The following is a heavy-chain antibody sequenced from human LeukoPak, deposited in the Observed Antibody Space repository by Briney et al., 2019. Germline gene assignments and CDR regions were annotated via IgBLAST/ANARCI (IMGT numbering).Heavy chain of an antibody. D-gene: IGHD6-13*01. J-gene: IGHJ4*02. Sequence: GGSLRLSCAASGITFSRYGMHWVRQAPGKGLEWVAFIRYDGSIKYYADSVKGRFTMSRDNSKNTLFLQMNSLRAEDTAVYYCARVGGAAAGRVRRWYFDYWGQGTLVTVSS. CDR3: ARVGGAAAGRVRRWYFDY. CDR1: GITFSRYG. V-gene: IGHV3-30*02. CDR2: IRYDGSIK.